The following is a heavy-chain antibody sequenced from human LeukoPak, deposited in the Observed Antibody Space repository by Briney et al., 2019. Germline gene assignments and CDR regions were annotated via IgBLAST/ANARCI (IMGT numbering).Heavy chain of an antibody. Sequence: GGSLRLSCTASGFTFSDYWMTWVPQATGKGPEWVANIKQDGSQRYYVDSVRGRFTISRDNAKNSLFLQMNGLRAEDTAVYYCARRGGSSSRRSPIDYWGQGTLVTVSS. J-gene: IGHJ4*02. CDR1: GFTFSDYW. D-gene: IGHD6-6*01. V-gene: IGHV3-7*01. CDR2: IKQDGSQR. CDR3: ARRGGSSSRRSPIDY.